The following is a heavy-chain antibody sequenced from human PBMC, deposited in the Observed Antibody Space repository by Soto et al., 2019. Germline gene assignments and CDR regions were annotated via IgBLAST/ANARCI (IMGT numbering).Heavy chain of an antibody. Sequence: QVQLVQSGAEVKKPGSSVKVSCKASGGTFSSYTISWVRQAPGQGLEWMGRIISILGIANYAQKFQCRVTITADKSTSTAYMELSSLRSEDTAVYYWARGYGDYVWYFDYWGQGTLVTVSS. D-gene: IGHD4-17*01. CDR2: IISILGIA. J-gene: IGHJ4*02. CDR3: ARGYGDYVWYFDY. V-gene: IGHV1-69*02. CDR1: GGTFSSYT.